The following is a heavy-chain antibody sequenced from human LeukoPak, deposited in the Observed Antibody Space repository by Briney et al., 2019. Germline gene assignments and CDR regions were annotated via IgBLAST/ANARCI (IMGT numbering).Heavy chain of an antibody. J-gene: IGHJ4*02. CDR2: INPNSGGT. CDR3: ARDRSSSPGDY. Sequence: ASVKVSCKASGYTFTSYDINWVRQAPGQGLEWMGWINPNSGGTKYAQKFQGRVTMTRDTSINTAYMELSGLRSDDTAVYYCARDRSSSPGDYWGQGTLVTVSS. CDR1: GYTFTSYD. D-gene: IGHD6-6*01. V-gene: IGHV1-2*02.